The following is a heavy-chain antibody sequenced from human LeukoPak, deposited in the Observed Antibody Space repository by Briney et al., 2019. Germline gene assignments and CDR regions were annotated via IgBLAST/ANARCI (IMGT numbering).Heavy chain of an antibody. V-gene: IGHV1-46*01. CDR3: ARDPHNTGYFQH. J-gene: IGHJ1*01. Sequence: ASVKVSCKASGYTFTSYYMHWVRQAPGQGLEGMGIINPSGGSTSYAQKFQGRVTMTRDTSTSTVYMELSSLRSEDTAVYYCARDPHNTGYFQHWGQGTLVTVSS. CDR1: GYTFTSYY. CDR2: INPSGGST. D-gene: IGHD2-21*01.